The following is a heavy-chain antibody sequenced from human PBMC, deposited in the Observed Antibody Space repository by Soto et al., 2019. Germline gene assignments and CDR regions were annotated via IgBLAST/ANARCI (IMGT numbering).Heavy chain of an antibody. V-gene: IGHV3-9*01. CDR2: ISWNSGNI. CDR3: AKDTGGQWLANFDY. D-gene: IGHD6-19*01. Sequence: EVQLVESGGGLVQPGRSLRLSCAASGFTFDDYAMHWVRQAPGKGLEWVSGISWNSGNIGYADSVKGRFTISRDNAKNSLYLQMNSLRAEDTALYYCAKDTGGQWLANFDYWGQGTLVTVSS. J-gene: IGHJ4*02. CDR1: GFTFDDYA.